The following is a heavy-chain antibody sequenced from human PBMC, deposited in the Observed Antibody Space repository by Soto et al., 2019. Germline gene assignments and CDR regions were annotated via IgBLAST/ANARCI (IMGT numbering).Heavy chain of an antibody. CDR1: GASFTSYY. CDR3: ARGLRAPTDY. V-gene: IGHV4-59*06. CDR2: IYYGENT. Sequence: SETLSLTCTVSGASFTSYYWSWIRQPPGKGLEWIGYIYYGENTYYNPSLKSRVTISVDTSKNQVSLKLSSVTAADTAVYYCARGLRAPTDYWGQGTLVTVS. J-gene: IGHJ4*02. D-gene: IGHD5-12*01.